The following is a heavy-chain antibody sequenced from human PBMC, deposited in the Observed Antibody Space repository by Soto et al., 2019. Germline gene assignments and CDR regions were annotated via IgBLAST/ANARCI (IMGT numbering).Heavy chain of an antibody. CDR1: GGSSISSSNW. J-gene: IGHJ4*02. V-gene: IGHV4-4*02. D-gene: IGHD6-25*01. Sequence: QVRLQESGPGLVKPSGTLSLTCAVSGGSSISSSNWWGWVRQPPGKGLEWIGEISHSGGTNYDPSLKSRVTISLDKSRNQFSLSLSSVTGAVTAVYFCARYSSEYYFVYWGQGTLVTFSS. CDR2: ISHSGGT. CDR3: ARYSSEYYFVY.